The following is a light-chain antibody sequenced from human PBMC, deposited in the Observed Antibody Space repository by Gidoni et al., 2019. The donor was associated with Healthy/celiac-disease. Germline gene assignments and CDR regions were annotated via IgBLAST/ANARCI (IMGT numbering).Light chain of an antibody. J-gene: IGKJ4*01. CDR2: AAS. CDR1: QSISSY. CDR3: QQSYNTPFT. Sequence: ILMTPPPSSLPASVGDRVTITCRASQSISSYLNWYQQKPGKAPKLLIYAASSLQSGVPSRFSGSGSGTDFTLTFSSLQPEDFATYYCQQSYNTPFTFXAXTKVEIK. V-gene: IGKV1-39*01.